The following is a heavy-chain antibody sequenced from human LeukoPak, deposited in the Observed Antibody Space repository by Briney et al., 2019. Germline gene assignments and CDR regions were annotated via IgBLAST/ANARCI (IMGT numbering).Heavy chain of an antibody. J-gene: IGHJ4*02. Sequence: PSETLSLTCTVSGGSLRSYYWSWIRQPPGKGLEWIGYIYYSGSTNYNPSLKSRVTISVDTSKNQCSLKLSSVTAADTAVYYCSRRVGGSGSYEDSWGQGTLVTVSS. V-gene: IGHV4-59*01. CDR1: GGSLRSYY. D-gene: IGHD3-10*01. CDR3: SRRVGGSGSYEDS. CDR2: IYYSGST.